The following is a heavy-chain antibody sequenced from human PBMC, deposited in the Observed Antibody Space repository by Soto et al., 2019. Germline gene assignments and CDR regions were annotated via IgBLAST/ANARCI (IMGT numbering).Heavy chain of an antibody. V-gene: IGHV3-23*01. CDR2: ISYSGGGT. Sequence: EVHLLESGGGLVQPGGSLRLSCAASGFAFSSYAMSWVRQAPGKGLEWVSAISYSGGGTYYAYSVKGRFTIARDNSKNTLYLQMNGLRAEDKAVYYCAKDSSGKYGVFDYWGQGTLVTVSS. D-gene: IGHD6-19*01. CDR3: AKDSSGKYGVFDY. J-gene: IGHJ4*02. CDR1: GFAFSSYA.